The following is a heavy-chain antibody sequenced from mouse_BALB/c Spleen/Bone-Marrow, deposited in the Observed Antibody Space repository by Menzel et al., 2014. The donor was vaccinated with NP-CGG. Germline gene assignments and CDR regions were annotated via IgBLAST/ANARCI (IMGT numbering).Heavy chain of an antibody. CDR2: IYPGNGDT. V-gene: IGHV1-12*01. D-gene: IGHD2-14*01. CDR1: GYTFTSYN. Sequence: QVQLQQSRSELEKPGASVKMPCKAAGYTFTSYNVYWVKQTPGQGLEWIGTIYPGNGDTSYNQKFKGKATLTADKSSSTAYMQLSSLTSEDSAVYYCARDYRFGYYAMGYWRQGTSVPVSS. J-gene: IGHJ4*01. CDR3: ARDYRFGYYAMGY.